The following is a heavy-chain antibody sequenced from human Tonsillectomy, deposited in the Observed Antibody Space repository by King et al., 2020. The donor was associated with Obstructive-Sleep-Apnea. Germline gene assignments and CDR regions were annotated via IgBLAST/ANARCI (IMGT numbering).Heavy chain of an antibody. CDR2: VSHADGYNQ. CDR1: RFTFNDYA. CDR3: AREVWGGFDY. D-gene: IGHD7-27*01. V-gene: IGHV3-30*04. Sequence: VQLVESGGGVVQPGRSLRLSCAASRFTFNDYAMHWVRQSPGKGLEWVAIVSHADGYNQYYADSVKGRFTISRDNSKNTLYLQMNSLRVEDTAFYYCAREVWGGFDYWGQGTLVTVSP. J-gene: IGHJ4*02.